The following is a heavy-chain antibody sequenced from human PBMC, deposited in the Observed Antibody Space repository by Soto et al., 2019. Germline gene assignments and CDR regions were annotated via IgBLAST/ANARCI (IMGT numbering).Heavy chain of an antibody. CDR3: AKGKPGVILAVPLDC. J-gene: IGHJ4*02. V-gene: IGHV3-23*01. D-gene: IGHD2-15*01. Sequence: EVQLLESGGGLVQPGGSLRLTCAVYGFTLSSYAMNWVRQAPGKGLEWVSGISGSDDSTRYADSAKGRFTISRDNSKNTLYLKMNGLRVEDTAVYYCAKGKPGVILAVPLDCWGQGSLVTVSS. CDR1: GFTLSSYA. CDR2: ISGSDDST.